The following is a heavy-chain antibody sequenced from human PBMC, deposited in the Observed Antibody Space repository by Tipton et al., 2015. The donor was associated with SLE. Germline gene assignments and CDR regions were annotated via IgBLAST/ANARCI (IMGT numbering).Heavy chain of an antibody. CDR1: GGSISSSSYY. Sequence: TLSLTCTVSGGSISSSSYYWGWIRQPPGKGLEWIGSIYYSGSTYYNPSLKSRVTISVDTSKNQFSLKLSSVTAADTAVYYCARVGDDAAAALGYWGQGTLVTVSS. J-gene: IGHJ4*02. CDR3: ARVGDDAAAALGY. V-gene: IGHV4-39*07. CDR2: IYYSGST. D-gene: IGHD2-2*01.